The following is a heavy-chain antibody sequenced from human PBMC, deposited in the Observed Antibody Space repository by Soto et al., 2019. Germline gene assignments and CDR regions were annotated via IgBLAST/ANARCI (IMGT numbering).Heavy chain of an antibody. D-gene: IGHD6-6*01. CDR3: ARDPSASLYYFDY. J-gene: IGHJ4*02. V-gene: IGHV1-3*01. Sequence: GASVKVSCKASGYTFTSYAMHWVRQAPGQRLEWMGWINAGNGNTKYSQKFQGRVTITRDTSASTAYMELSSLRSEDTAVYYCARDPSASLYYFDYWGQGTLVTVYS. CDR1: GYTFTSYA. CDR2: INAGNGNT.